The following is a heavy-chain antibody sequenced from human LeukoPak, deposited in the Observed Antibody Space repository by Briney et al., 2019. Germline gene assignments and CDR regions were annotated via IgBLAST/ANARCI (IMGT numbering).Heavy chain of an antibody. V-gene: IGHV3-30-3*01. CDR3: TRRLADSSGYYSEDF. CDR2: ISYDGSNK. D-gene: IGHD3-22*01. J-gene: IGHJ4*02. CDR1: GFTFSSYA. Sequence: GGSLRLSCAASGFTFSSYAMHWVRQAPGKGLEWVAVISYDGSNKYYADSVKGGFTISRDNSKNTLYLQMNSLKTEDTAVYYCTRRLADSSGYYSEDFWGQGTLVTVSS.